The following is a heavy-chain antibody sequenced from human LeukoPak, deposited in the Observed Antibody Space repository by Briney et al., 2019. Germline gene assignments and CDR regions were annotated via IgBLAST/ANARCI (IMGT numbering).Heavy chain of an antibody. CDR3: ASQRVVVVPAATNAFDI. J-gene: IGHJ3*02. Sequence: SVKVSCKASGGTFSSYAISWVRQAPGQGLEWMGRIIPIFGTANYAQMFQGRVTITTDESTSTAYVELSSLRSEDTALYYCASQRVVVVPAATNAFDIWGQGTMVTVSS. V-gene: IGHV1-69*05. CDR2: IIPIFGTA. D-gene: IGHD2-2*01. CDR1: GGTFSSYA.